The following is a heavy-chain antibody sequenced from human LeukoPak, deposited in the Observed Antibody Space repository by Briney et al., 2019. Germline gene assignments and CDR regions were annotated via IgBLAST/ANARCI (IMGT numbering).Heavy chain of an antibody. J-gene: IGHJ6*03. CDR3: AREVHGYNRKDMLSETNSYCYMDV. D-gene: IGHD1-20*01. CDR2: IIPMFGSA. CDR1: GGTFSSYA. Sequence: AASVKVSCKASGGTFSSYAISWVRQAPGQGLEWMGGIIPMFGSANYTQKFQDRVTITADESTSTAYMELSSLRSEDTAVYFCAREVHGYNRKDMLSETNSYCYMDVWGKGTSVTVSS. V-gene: IGHV1-69*13.